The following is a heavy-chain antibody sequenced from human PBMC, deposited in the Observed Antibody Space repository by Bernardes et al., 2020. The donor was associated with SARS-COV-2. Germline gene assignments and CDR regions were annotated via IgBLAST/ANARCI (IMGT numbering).Heavy chain of an antibody. CDR2: IWYDGSNK. Sequence: GGSLRLSCAASGFTFSSYGMHWVRQAPGKGLEWVAVIWYDGSNKYYADSVKGRFTISRDNSKNTLYLQMNSLRAEDTAVYYCARGSPGSSSWANEPFDYWGQGTLVTVSS. D-gene: IGHD6-13*01. CDR3: ARGSPGSSSWANEPFDY. V-gene: IGHV3-33*01. J-gene: IGHJ4*02. CDR1: GFTFSSYG.